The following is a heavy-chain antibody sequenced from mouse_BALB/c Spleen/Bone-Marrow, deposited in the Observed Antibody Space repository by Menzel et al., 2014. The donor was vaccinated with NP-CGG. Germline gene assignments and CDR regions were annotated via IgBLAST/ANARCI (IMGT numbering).Heavy chain of an antibody. Sequence: QVQLQQSGAELARPGASVMMSCKTSGYTFTSYTMQRIRQRPGQGLEWIGYIVPSGDYTNYNQKFKDRATLTADKSSSTAYMQLSSLTSEDFAVYYCAREARTGAWFACWSRGTLVNVSA. CDR3: AREARTGAWFAC. J-gene: IGHJ3*01. V-gene: IGHV1-4*01. D-gene: IGHD4-1*01. CDR1: GYTFTSYT. CDR2: IVPSGDYT.